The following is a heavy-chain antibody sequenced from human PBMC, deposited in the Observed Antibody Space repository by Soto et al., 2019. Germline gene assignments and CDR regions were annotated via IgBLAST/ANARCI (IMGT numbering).Heavy chain of an antibody. J-gene: IGHJ4*02. CDR3: AADVFGYYGSGSYYNASYYFDY. Sequence: SVKVSSNASAFAFTSSAMQWVRQARGQRLEWKGRIVVGSGNTNYAQKFQERVTITRDMSTSTAYMELSSLRSEDTAVYYCAADVFGYYGSGSYYNASYYFDYWGQGTLVTVSS. V-gene: IGHV1-58*02. D-gene: IGHD3-10*01. CDR2: IVVGSGNT. CDR1: AFAFTSSA.